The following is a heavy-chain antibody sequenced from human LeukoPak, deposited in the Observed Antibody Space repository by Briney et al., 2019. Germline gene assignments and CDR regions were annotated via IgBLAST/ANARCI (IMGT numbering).Heavy chain of an antibody. D-gene: IGHD6-6*01. CDR1: GYTFTGYY. J-gene: IGHJ4*02. CDR2: INPNSGNT. CDR3: ARVLKRTSSSIGY. Sequence: ASVKVSCKASGYTFTGYYMHWVRQAPGQGLEWMGWINPNSGNTGYAQKFQGRVTMTRNTSISTAYMELSSLRSEDTAVYYCARVLKRTSSSIGYWGQGTLVTVSS. V-gene: IGHV1-8*02.